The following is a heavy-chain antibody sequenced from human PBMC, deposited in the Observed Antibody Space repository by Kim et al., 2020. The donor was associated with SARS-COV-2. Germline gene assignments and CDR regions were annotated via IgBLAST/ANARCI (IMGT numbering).Heavy chain of an antibody. J-gene: IGHJ6*02. CDR1: GFTFSSCA. CDR3: AGDPWSRLRGLTYSYYGMEV. V-gene: IGHV3-30-3*01. CDR2: ISYDGSNK. D-gene: IGHD3-10*01. Sequence: GGSLRLSCAASGFTFSSCAIHWVRQAPGKGLEWVAVISYDGSNKNYADSVKGRFTISRDNSKNTLYLQMNSLRAEDTALYYCAGDPWSRLRGLTYSYYGMEVWGQGTTVTVSS.